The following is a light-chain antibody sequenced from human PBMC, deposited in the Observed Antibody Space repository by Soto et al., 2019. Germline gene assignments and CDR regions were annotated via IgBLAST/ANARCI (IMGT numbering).Light chain of an antibody. CDR3: SSYAGSNKFEV. CDR2: EVS. V-gene: IGLV2-8*01. J-gene: IGLJ1*01. Sequence: QSALTQPPSASGSLGQSVTISCTGTSSDVGGYNYVSWYQQHPGKAPKLMIYEVSKRPSGVPDRFSGSKSGNTASLTVSGLQAEDEDDYYCSSYAGSNKFEVFGTGTKVTVL. CDR1: SSDVGGYNY.